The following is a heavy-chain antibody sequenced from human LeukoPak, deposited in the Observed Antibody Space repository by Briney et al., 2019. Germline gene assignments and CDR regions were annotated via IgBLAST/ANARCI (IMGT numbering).Heavy chain of an antibody. D-gene: IGHD3/OR15-3a*01. V-gene: IGHV3-7*03. J-gene: IGHJ4*02. Sequence: GGSLRLSCSASGFTFGDTWMNWVRQVPGQGLEWVANIKQDGSEKFYVASVKGRFTISRDNGKSSLYLQMNSLRAEDTALYYCATSYDMGWLIGYWGQGTLVTVSS. CDR2: IKQDGSEK. CDR1: GFTFGDTW. CDR3: ATSYDMGWLIGY.